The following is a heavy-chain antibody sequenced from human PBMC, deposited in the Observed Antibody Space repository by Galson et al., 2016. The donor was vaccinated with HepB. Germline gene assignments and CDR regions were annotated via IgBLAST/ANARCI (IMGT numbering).Heavy chain of an antibody. CDR3: ARGFPSATIDF. CDR2: INTGYGNT. Sequence: SVKVSCKASGYTLTDYAMHWVRQAPGQRLEWMGWINTGYGNTKYSQKFQGRVTINWDTSASTVYMDLSSLRSEDTAVYYCARGFPSATIDFWGQGTLVAASS. V-gene: IGHV1-3*04. J-gene: IGHJ4*02. CDR1: GYTLTDYA.